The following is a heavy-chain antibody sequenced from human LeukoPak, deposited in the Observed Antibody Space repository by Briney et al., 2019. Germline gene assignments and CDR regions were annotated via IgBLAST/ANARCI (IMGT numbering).Heavy chain of an antibody. CDR1: GGSISSNTYY. V-gene: IGHV4-39*01. CDR2: IHYSGST. Sequence: PSETLSLTCTVSGGSISSNTYYWGWIRRPPGKGLEWIGNIHYSGSTYYNPSLKSRVTISVDTSKNQFSLNLSSLTAADTAMYYCATSDTVSTYNWFDPWGQGTLVTVSS. J-gene: IGHJ5*02. D-gene: IGHD5/OR15-5a*01. CDR3: ATSDTVSTYNWFDP.